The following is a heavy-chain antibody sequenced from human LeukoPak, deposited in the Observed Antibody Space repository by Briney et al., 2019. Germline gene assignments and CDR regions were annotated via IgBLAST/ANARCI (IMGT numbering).Heavy chain of an antibody. CDR2: ISSSGTYI. V-gene: IGHV3-21*01. J-gene: IGHJ4*02. CDR1: GFTFNSYS. D-gene: IGHD5-18*01. CDR3: ASSRTERGYSFGYGY. Sequence: PGGSLRLSCAASGFTFNSYSMNWVRQAPGKGLEWVSSISSSGTYIYYADSVKGRFTISRDNAKNSLYLQMNSLRDEDTAVYYCASSRTERGYSFGYGYWGQGTLVTVSS.